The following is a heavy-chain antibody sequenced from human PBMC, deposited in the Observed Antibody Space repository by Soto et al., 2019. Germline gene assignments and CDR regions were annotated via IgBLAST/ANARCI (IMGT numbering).Heavy chain of an antibody. CDR2: IYYSGNT. J-gene: IGHJ5*01. CDR1: VDSVTSGDYY. CDR3: ARIPVDTYMTYWFQP. D-gene: IGHD5-18*01. Sequence: SETLSLTCTFSVDSVTSGDYYCSWIRQPPGKGLEWIGYIYYSGNTNCSPSLKSRVAISLDTSHNQFSLKLSSVTAADTAVYFCARIPVDTYMTYWFQPLGQGTLVSVSS. V-gene: IGHV4-61*08.